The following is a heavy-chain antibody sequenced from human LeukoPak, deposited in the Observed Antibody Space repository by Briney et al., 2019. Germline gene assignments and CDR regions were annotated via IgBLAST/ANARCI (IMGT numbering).Heavy chain of an antibody. CDR1: GGSISSYY. CDR2: IYYSGST. Sequence: PSETLSLTCTVSGGSISSYYWSWIRQPPGKGLEWIGYIYYSGSTNYNPSLKSRVTISVDTSKNQFSLKLSSVTAADTAVYYCAKTYRYFDWLLALDYWGQGTLVTVSS. CDR3: AKTYRYFDWLLALDY. J-gene: IGHJ4*02. V-gene: IGHV4-59*01. D-gene: IGHD3-9*01.